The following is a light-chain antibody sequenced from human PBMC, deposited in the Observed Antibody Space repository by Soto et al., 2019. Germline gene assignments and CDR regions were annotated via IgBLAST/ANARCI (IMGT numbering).Light chain of an antibody. CDR1: RVNIGGNS. J-gene: IGLJ1*01. Sequence: PLLPPPPSASGAPGRKVTIRFSGSRVNIGGNSVSWYQQLPGTAPKLLIYDDNKRPSGIPDRFSGSKSGTSATLGITGFQTGDEADYYCGSWDSSLSAYVFGTGTKVTVL. CDR3: GSWDSSLSAYV. CDR2: DDN. V-gene: IGLV1-51*01.